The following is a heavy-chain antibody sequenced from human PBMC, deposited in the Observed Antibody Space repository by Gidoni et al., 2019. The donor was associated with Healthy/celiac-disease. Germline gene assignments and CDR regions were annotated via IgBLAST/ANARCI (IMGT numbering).Heavy chain of an antibody. D-gene: IGHD2-2*01. J-gene: IGHJ6*02. CDR2: IHPNSGGT. CDR1: GYTFTGYY. CDR3: AVHHGSPTMDYYYGMDV. V-gene: IGHV1-2*02. Sequence: QVQLVQSGAEGKKPGASVKVACKAAGYTFTGYYMHGVRQAPGQGLGWMGWIHPNSGGTNYAQQFPGRVTMTRDTSISTASMELSRLRSDDTAVYYCAVHHGSPTMDYYYGMDVWGQGTTVTVSS.